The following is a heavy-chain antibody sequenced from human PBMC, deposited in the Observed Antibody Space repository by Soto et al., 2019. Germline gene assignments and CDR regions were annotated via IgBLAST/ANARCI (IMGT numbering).Heavy chain of an antibody. D-gene: IGHD3-22*01. CDR2: IIPIFGTA. J-gene: IGHJ2*01. CDR3: ARSKNYYDSSGYQTTHWYFDL. V-gene: IGHV1-69*13. Sequence: SVKVSCKASGGTFSSYAISWVRQAPGQGLEWMGGIIPIFGTANYAQKFQGRVTITAGESTSTAYMELSSLRSEDTAVYYCARSKNYYDSSGYQTTHWYFDLWGRGTLVTVSS. CDR1: GGTFSSYA.